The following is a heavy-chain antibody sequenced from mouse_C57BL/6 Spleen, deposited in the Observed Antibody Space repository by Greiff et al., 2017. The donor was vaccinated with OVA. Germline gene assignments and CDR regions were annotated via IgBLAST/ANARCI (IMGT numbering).Heavy chain of an antibody. J-gene: IGHJ4*01. CDR1: GFTFSDYG. CDR3: ARNYGSSYPYYYAMDY. V-gene: IGHV5-17*01. D-gene: IGHD1-1*01. CDR2: ISSGSSTI. Sequence: EVHLVDSGGGLVKPGGSLKLSCAASGFTFSDYGMHWVRQAPEKGLEWVAYISSGSSTIYYADTVKGRFTISRDNAKNTLFLQMTSLRSEDTAMYYCARNYGSSYPYYYAMDYWGQGTSVTVSS.